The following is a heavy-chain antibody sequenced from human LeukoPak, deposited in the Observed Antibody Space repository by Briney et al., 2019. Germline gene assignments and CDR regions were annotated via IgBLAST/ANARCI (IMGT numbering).Heavy chain of an antibody. Sequence: SETLSLTCTVSAGSISSCYWNWIRQPPGKGLEWIGYIYYSGITNYNPSLKSRVTISVGTSKSQFSLKLTSVTAADTALYYCARAGRWEGRPHAFDIWGRGTMVTVSS. J-gene: IGHJ3*02. D-gene: IGHD1-26*01. CDR1: AGSISSCY. V-gene: IGHV4-59*01. CDR3: ARAGRWEGRPHAFDI. CDR2: IYYSGIT.